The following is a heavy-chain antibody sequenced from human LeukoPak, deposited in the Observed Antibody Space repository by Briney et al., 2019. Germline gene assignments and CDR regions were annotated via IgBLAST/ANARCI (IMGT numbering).Heavy chain of an antibody. Sequence: GGSLRLSCAASGFSVSSNYMSWVRQAPGKGLEWVSVIHTGGNTYYATSVKGRFTISRDNSKKTVYLQMNSLRVFDTAVYFCVRERAYYYYMDVWGKGTTVTVSS. J-gene: IGHJ6*03. V-gene: IGHV3-66*02. CDR2: IHTGGNT. CDR1: GFSVSSNY. D-gene: IGHD6-25*01. CDR3: VRERAYYYYMDV.